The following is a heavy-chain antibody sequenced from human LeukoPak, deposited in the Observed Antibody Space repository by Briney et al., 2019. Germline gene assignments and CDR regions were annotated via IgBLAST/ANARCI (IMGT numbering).Heavy chain of an antibody. CDR3: ARDSSRYYDFWSGYYLD. J-gene: IGHJ4*02. CDR2: IYYNGNT. V-gene: IGHV4-59*01. D-gene: IGHD3-3*01. CDR1: GGSIRSYY. Sequence: SETPSLTCTVSGGSIRSYYWSWIRQPPGKGLEWIGNIYYNGNTNYNPSLRSRVTISVDTSKNQFSLKLSSVTAADTAVYYCARDSSRYYDFWSGYYLDWGQGTLVTVSS.